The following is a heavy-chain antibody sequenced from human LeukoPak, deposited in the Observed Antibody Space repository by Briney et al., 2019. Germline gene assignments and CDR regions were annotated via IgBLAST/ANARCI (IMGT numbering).Heavy chain of an antibody. D-gene: IGHD3-10*01. J-gene: IGHJ4*02. CDR2: IYHSGTT. CDR1: GYSITSSSW. Sequence: PSETLSLTCAVSGYSITSSSWWGWIRQPPGEGLEWIGYIYHSGTTYYNPSLQSRVTMSVDTSKNQFSLKLSSVTAVDTAVYYCARKENVYYYFDYWGQGTLVTVSS. V-gene: IGHV4-28*01. CDR3: ARKENVYYYFDY.